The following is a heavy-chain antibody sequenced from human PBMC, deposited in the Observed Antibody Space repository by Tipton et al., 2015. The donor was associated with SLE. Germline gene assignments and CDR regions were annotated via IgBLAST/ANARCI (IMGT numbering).Heavy chain of an antibody. CDR3: AREYSGSYYPAFDI. Sequence: SLRLSCAAAGFSFSRYRMNWVRQAPGKGLQWISSISSSSRSISHADSVRGRFITSRDNAKNSLYLHMSSLRAEDTTVYYCAREYSGSYYPAFDIWGQGTMVTVSS. CDR1: GFSFSRYR. J-gene: IGHJ3*02. V-gene: IGHV3-21*01. D-gene: IGHD1-26*01. CDR2: ISSSSRSI.